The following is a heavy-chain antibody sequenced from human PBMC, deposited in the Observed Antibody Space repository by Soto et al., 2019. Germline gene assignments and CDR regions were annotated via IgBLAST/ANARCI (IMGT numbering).Heavy chain of an antibody. Sequence: QVQLRESGPGLVKPSETLSLTCTVSGGSISNYYWNWIRQPPGKGLEWIGFIHYRGSTNYNPSLKSESTISVDTTNSEFSQELSSLTAADTAVYYCARREGGFGRFDYWGQGTLVTVSS. V-gene: IGHV4-59*08. D-gene: IGHD3-10*01. J-gene: IGHJ4*02. CDR3: ARREGGFGRFDY. CDR1: GGSISNYY. CDR2: IHYRGST.